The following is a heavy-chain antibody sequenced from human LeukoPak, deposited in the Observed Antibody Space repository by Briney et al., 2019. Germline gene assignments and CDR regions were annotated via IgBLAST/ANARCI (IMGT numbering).Heavy chain of an antibody. V-gene: IGHV4-59*08. Sequence: SETLSLTCTVSGGSISSYYWSWIRQPPGKGLEWIGYIYYSGSTNYNPSLKSRVTISVDTSKNQFSLKLSSVTAADTAVYYCASHAIGWERQNWFDPWGQGTLVTVSS. D-gene: IGHD1-26*01. CDR3: ASHAIGWERQNWFDP. J-gene: IGHJ5*02. CDR2: IYYSGST. CDR1: GGSISSYY.